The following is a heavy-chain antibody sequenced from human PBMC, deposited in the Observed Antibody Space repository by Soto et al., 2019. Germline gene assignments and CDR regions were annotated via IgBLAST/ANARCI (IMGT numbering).Heavy chain of an antibody. Sequence: GGSLRLSCAASGFTFSSYGMHWARQAPGKGMEWVAVISYDGSNKDYADSVKGRVTISRDNAKNTLYLQMNSLRAEDTAVYYCAKGAASDYCSSTSCYLYYYGMDVWGQGTTVTVSS. V-gene: IGHV3-30*18. CDR1: GFTFSSYG. D-gene: IGHD2-2*01. CDR2: ISYDGSNK. J-gene: IGHJ6*02. CDR3: AKGAASDYCSSTSCYLYYYGMDV.